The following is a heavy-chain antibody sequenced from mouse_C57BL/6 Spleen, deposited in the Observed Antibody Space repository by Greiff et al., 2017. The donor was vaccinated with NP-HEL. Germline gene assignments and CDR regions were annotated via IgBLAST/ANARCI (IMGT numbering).Heavy chain of an antibody. CDR1: GFNIKDDY. J-gene: IGHJ2*01. D-gene: IGHD1-2*01. CDR2: IDPENGDT. CDR3: TTHYSVFDD. V-gene: IGHV14-4*01. Sequence: EVMLVESGAELVRPGASVKLSCTASGFNIKDDYMHWVKQRPEQGLEWIGWIDPENGDTEYASKFQGKATITADTSSNTAYLQLSSLTSEDTAVEYCTTHYSVFDDWGQGTTLTVSS.